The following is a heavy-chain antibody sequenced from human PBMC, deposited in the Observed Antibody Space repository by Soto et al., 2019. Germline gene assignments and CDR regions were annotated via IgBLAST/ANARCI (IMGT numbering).Heavy chain of an antibody. J-gene: IGHJ6*02. CDR3: AKDRFTGDLDYYYYYGMDV. CDR1: GFTFSSYA. CDR2: ISGSGGST. V-gene: IGHV3-23*01. D-gene: IGHD7-27*01. Sequence: GGSLRLSCAASGFTFSSYAMIWVRQAPGKGLEWVSAISGSGGSTYYADSVKGRFTISRDNSKNTLYLQMNSLRAEDTAVYYCAKDRFTGDLDYYYYYGMDVWGQGTTVTVSS.